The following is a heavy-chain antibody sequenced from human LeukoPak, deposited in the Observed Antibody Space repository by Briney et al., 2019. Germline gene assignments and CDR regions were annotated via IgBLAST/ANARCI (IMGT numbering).Heavy chain of an antibody. D-gene: IGHD2-21*01. Sequence: SVKVSCKASGFTFTSSAMQWVRQARGQRLEWIGWIVVGSGNTNYAQKFQERVTITRDMSTSTAYMELSSLRSEDTAVYYCAARAQGKDVATHMDVWGKGTTVTISS. V-gene: IGHV1-58*02. J-gene: IGHJ6*03. CDR3: AARAQGKDVATHMDV. CDR1: GFTFTSSA. CDR2: IVVGSGNT.